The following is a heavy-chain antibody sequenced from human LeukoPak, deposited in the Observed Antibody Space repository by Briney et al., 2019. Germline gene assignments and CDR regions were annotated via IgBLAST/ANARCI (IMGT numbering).Heavy chain of an antibody. D-gene: IGHD3-22*01. CDR3: AREDYYDSSGSTSSGFQH. J-gene: IGHJ1*01. V-gene: IGHV4-30-4*01. CDR1: GGSISSVDYY. CDR2: IDYSGST. Sequence: PSETLSFTGTVSGGSISSVDYYWSWIRQPPGKGLEWIGYIDYSGSTYYNPSLKSRVTISVDTSNNQFSLKLSSVTAADTAVYYCAREDYYDSSGSTSSGFQHWGQGTLVTVSS.